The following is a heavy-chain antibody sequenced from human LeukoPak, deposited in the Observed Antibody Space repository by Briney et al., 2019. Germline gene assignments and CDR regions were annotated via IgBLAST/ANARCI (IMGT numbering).Heavy chain of an antibody. CDR1: GFTFSSYE. CDR3: ARLESYGGNHWFDP. CDR2: ISSSGSTI. Sequence: PGGSLRLSCAASGFTFSSYEMNWVRQAPGKGLEWVSYISSSGSTIYYADSVKGRFTISRDNSKNTLYLQMNSLRSDDTAVYYCARLESYGGNHWFDPWGQGTLVTVSS. V-gene: IGHV3-48*03. D-gene: IGHD4-23*01. J-gene: IGHJ5*02.